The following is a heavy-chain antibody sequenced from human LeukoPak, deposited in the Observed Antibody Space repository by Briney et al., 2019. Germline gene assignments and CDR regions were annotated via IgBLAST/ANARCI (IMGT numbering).Heavy chain of an antibody. CDR2: MKQDGSDK. CDR3: AKDYSLHAEYFQH. V-gene: IGHV3-7*03. J-gene: IGHJ1*01. D-gene: IGHD5-18*01. CDR1: GFTFSSYW. Sequence: GGSLRLSCAASGFTFSSYWMSWVRQAPGKGLEWVANMKQDGSDKYYVDSVKGRFTISRDNAKNSLYLQMNSLRAEDTALYYCAKDYSLHAEYFQHWGQGTLVTVSS.